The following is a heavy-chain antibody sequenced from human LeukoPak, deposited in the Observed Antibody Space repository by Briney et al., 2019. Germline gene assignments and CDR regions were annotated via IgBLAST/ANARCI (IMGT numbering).Heavy chain of an antibody. Sequence: GGSLRLSCTASGFTFGDYAMSWVRQAPGKGLEWVGFISDKAYGGKTEYAASVKGRFTISRDDSKSIAYLQMNSLKTEDTAVYYCTSSYSSSWYFENFQHWGQGTLVTVSS. V-gene: IGHV3-49*04. CDR3: TSSYSSSWYFENFQH. J-gene: IGHJ1*01. CDR2: ISDKAYGGKT. D-gene: IGHD6-13*01. CDR1: GFTFGDYA.